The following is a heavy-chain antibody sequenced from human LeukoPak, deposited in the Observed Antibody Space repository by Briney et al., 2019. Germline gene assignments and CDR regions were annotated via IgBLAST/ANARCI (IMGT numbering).Heavy chain of an antibody. CDR3: ARSQLGDYYFDY. D-gene: IGHD2-21*02. CDR1: GGSFSGYY. Sequence: KPSETLSLTCAVYGGSFSGYYWSWIRQPPGKGLEWIGEINHSGSTNYNPSLKSRVTISVDTSKNQFSLKLSSVTAADTAVYYCARSQLGDYYFDYWGQGTLVTVSS. V-gene: IGHV4-34*01. J-gene: IGHJ4*02. CDR2: INHSGST.